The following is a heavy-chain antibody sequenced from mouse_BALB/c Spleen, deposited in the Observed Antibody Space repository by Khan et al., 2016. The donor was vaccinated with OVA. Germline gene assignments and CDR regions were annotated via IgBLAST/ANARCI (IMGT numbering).Heavy chain of an antibody. D-gene: IGHD1-1*01. CDR2: IWGDGST. J-gene: IGHJ2*01. CDR1: GFSLTGYG. Sequence: QVQLKESGPGLVAPSQSLSITCTVSGFSLTGYGVNWVRQPPGKGLEWLGMIWGDGSTDYNSALKSRLSISKDNSKSQVFLKRNSLQTADTARYYCAINYYGSSFYFDYWGRGTTLTVSS. V-gene: IGHV2-6-7*01. CDR3: AINYYGSSFYFDY.